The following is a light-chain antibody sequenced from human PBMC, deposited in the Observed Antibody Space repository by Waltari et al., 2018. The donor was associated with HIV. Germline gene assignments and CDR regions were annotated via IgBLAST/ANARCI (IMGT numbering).Light chain of an antibody. Sequence: QPVLTQLPSMSGTPGQTVTISCSGSNSNIGSSYMYWYQHLPGTTPRLLIYSNNERPAGVPDRFSGSKSGTSSSLTISGLRSEDEADYYCSTWDESQSFQVFGGGTKVTVL. CDR3: STWDESQSFQV. V-gene: IGLV1-47*01. CDR1: NSNIGSSY. CDR2: SNN. J-gene: IGLJ3*02.